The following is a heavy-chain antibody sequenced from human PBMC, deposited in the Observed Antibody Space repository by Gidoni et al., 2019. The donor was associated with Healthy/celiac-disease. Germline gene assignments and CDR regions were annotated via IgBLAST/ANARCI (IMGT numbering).Heavy chain of an antibody. J-gene: IGHJ4*02. Sequence: QVQLQESGPGLVQPSETLSLTCTVSGGSLSSYYWSWIRQPPGKGLGWIGNIYYRGRTNYNPSHQGRVTISVDTAKNQFSLKLSSVTAADTAVYYCARGEYQLLYPQYYFDYGGQGTLVTVSS. V-gene: IGHV4-59*01. CDR1: GGSLSSYY. CDR3: ARGEYQLLYPQYYFDY. CDR2: IYYRGRT. D-gene: IGHD2-2*02.